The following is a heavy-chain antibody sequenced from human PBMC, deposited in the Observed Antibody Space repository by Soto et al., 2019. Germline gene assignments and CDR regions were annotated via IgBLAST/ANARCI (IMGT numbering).Heavy chain of an antibody. V-gene: IGHV6-1*01. CDR1: GDSVSRSGAA. CDR2: TYHMSKWYN. D-gene: IGHD3-3*01. CDR3: ARGGGWDGFSTESAFDY. Sequence: PSQTLSLTCAISGDSVSRSGAAWNWIRQSPSRGLEWLGRTYHMSKWYNDYAVSVKSRIIINADTSKNQFFLQLNSVTPEDTAVYYCARGGGWDGFSTESAFDYWGQGSLVTVSS. J-gene: IGHJ4*02.